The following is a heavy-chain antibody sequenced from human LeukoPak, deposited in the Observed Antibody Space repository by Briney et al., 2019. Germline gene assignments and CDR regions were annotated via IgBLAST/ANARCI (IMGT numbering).Heavy chain of an antibody. D-gene: IGHD3-10*01. Sequence: PSETLSLTCTVSGSSISSSSYYWGWIRQPPGKGLGWIGSIYYSGSTYYNPSLKSRVTISVDTSKNQFSLKLSSVTAADTAVYYCARDRRKVRGDPFDYWGQGTLVTVSS. CDR1: GSSISSSSYY. CDR3: ARDRRKVRGDPFDY. J-gene: IGHJ4*02. V-gene: IGHV4-39*07. CDR2: IYYSGST.